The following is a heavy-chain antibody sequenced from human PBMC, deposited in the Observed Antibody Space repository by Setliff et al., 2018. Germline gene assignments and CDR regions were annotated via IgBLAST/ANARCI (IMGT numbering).Heavy chain of an antibody. J-gene: IGHJ4*02. V-gene: IGHV4-38-2*01. Sequence: SETLSLTCAVSGYSTSSGYNWGWIRQPPGKGLEWIASIYYRGSTSYNSSLKGRVSISVDTSKNQFSLNLNSVTAADTAVYYCATLTGDRGVDYWGQGRLVTVSS. CDR1: GYSTSSGYN. D-gene: IGHD7-27*01. CDR3: ATLTGDRGVDY. CDR2: IYYRGST.